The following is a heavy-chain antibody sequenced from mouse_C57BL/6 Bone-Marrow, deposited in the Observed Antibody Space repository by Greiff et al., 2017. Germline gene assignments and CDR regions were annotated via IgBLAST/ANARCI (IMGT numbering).Heavy chain of an antibody. CDR1: GFTFSDYG. CDR3: ARGYSNYFAWFAY. CDR2: ISSGSSTI. J-gene: IGHJ3*01. Sequence: EVQVVESGGGLVKPGGSLKLSCAASGFTFSDYGMHWVRQAPEKGLEWVAYISSGSSTIYYADTVKGRFTISRDNAKNTLFLQMTSLRSEYTAMYYCARGYSNYFAWFAYWGQGTLVTVSA. V-gene: IGHV5-17*01. D-gene: IGHD2-5*01.